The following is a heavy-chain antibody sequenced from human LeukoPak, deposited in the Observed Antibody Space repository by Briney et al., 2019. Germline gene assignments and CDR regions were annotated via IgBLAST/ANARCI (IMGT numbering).Heavy chain of an antibody. CDR3: ARAAGYGSGSYYNPFDY. Sequence: GRSLRLSCAASGFTFSSYAMHWVRQAPGKGLERVAVISYDGSNKYYADSVKGRFTTSRDNSKNTLYLQMNSLRAEDTAVYYCARAAGYGSGSYYNPFDYWGQGTLVTVSS. CDR2: ISYDGSNK. V-gene: IGHV3-30*04. J-gene: IGHJ4*02. D-gene: IGHD3-10*01. CDR1: GFTFSSYA.